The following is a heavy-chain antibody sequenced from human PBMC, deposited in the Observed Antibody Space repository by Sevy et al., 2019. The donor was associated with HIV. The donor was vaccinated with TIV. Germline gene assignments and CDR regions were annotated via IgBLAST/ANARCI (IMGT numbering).Heavy chain of an antibody. Sequence: ASVKVSCKVSGYTLTKLAMHWVRQAPGKGLEWMGTFDPEDGETIYAQKFQGRVTMTEDTSIDTAYMELSSLRSEDTAVFYCAITKDYYDNRGSPFDYRGQGTLVTVSS. CDR1: GYTLTKLA. J-gene: IGHJ4*02. CDR3: AITKDYYDNRGSPFDY. CDR2: FDPEDGET. V-gene: IGHV1-24*01. D-gene: IGHD3-22*01.